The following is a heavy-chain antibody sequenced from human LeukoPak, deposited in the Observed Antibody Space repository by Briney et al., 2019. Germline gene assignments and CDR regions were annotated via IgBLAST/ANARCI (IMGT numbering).Heavy chain of an antibody. V-gene: IGHV1-8*01. Sequence: ASVKVSCKASGYTFTSYDINWVRQATGQGLEWMGWMNPNSGNTGYAQKFQGGVTMTRNTSISTAYMELSSLRSEDTAVYYCASFQRAHPWFDYWGQGTLVTVSS. CDR1: GYTFTSYD. CDR3: ASFQRAHPWFDY. CDR2: MNPNSGNT. J-gene: IGHJ4*02.